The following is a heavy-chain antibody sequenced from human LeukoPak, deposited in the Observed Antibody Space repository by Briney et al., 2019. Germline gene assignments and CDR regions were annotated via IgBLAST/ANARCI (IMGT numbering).Heavy chain of an antibody. Sequence: ASVKGSCKASGYTFTSYGISWVRQAPGQGLEWIGWISAYNGNTNYAQKLQGRVTMTTDTSTSTAYMELRSLRSDDTAVYYCARDSEYSSSSRRFDPWGQGTLVTVSS. V-gene: IGHV1-18*01. CDR1: GYTFTSYG. J-gene: IGHJ5*02. D-gene: IGHD6-6*01. CDR3: ARDSEYSSSSRRFDP. CDR2: ISAYNGNT.